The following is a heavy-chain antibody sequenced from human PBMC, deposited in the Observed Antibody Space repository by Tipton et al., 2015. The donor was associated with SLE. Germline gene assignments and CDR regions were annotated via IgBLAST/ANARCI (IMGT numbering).Heavy chain of an antibody. CDR3: VGPLGHA. V-gene: IGHV4-39*07. J-gene: IGHJ5*02. D-gene: IGHD3/OR15-3a*01. CDR2: TYYTGSA. CDR1: NGSISSSNYY. Sequence: TLSLTCTVSNGSISSSNYYWGWLRQPPGKGLEWIGTTYYTGSAYYHPSLESRVAISVDTSKNQFSLKLSSVTAADTAVYFCVGPLGHAWGQGTLVSVSS.